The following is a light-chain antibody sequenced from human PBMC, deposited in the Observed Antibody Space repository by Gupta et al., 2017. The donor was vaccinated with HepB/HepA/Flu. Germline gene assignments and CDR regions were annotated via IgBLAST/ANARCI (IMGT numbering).Light chain of an antibody. CDR3: QQRGNGPPLFT. CDR1: QSVSSY. V-gene: IGKV3-11*01. J-gene: IGKJ3*01. Sequence: EIVLTQSPATLSLSPGERATLSCRASQSVSSYLAWYQQKPGQAPRLLIYDASNRATGIPARFSGSGYGTDFTLTISSLEPEDFAVYYCQQRGNGPPLFTFGHGTKVDIK. CDR2: DAS.